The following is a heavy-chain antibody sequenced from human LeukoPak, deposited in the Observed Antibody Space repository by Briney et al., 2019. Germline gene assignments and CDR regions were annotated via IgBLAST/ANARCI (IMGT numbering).Heavy chain of an antibody. CDR2: IKSKTDGGTT. CDR3: TSGLWGGFDL. Sequence: GGSLRLSCAASGLTFRNAWMSWVRQAPGKGLEWVGYIKSKTDGGTTDYAAPLKGRFTISRDDSKNTLYLVTNSLRTEDTAVYYCTSGLWGGFDLWGQGTLVTVSS. CDR1: GLTFRNAW. V-gene: IGHV3-15*01. D-gene: IGHD3-16*01. J-gene: IGHJ4*02.